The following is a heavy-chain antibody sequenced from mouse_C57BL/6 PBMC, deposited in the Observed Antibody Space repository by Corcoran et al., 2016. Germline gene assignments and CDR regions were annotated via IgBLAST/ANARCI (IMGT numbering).Heavy chain of an antibody. CDR1: GYTFTTYG. J-gene: IGHJ2*01. Sequence: QIQLVQSGPELKKPGETVKISCKASGYTFTTYGMSWVKQAPGKGLKWMGWINTYSGVPTYADDFKGRFAFSLETSASPAYLQINNLKNEDTATNFCARGVEYYFDYWGQGTTLTVSS. CDR2: INTYSGVP. D-gene: IGHD1-1*01. V-gene: IGHV9-3*01. CDR3: ARGVEYYFDY.